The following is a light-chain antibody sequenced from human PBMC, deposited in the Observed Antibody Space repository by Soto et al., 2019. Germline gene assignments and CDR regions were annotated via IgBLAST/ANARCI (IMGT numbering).Light chain of an antibody. Sequence: QSALTQPRSVSGSPGQSVAISCTGTSSDVGGYNCVSWYQQHPGKAPKLMIYDVSARPSGVPDRFSGSKSGNTASLTISGLQAEDEADYYCCSYTGSYTVVFGEGTQLTVL. CDR1: SSDVGGYNC. V-gene: IGLV2-11*01. CDR2: DVS. CDR3: CSYTGSYTVV. J-gene: IGLJ2*01.